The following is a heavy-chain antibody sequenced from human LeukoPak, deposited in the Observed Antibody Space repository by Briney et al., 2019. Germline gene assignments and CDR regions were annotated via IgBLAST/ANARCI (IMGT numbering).Heavy chain of an antibody. D-gene: IGHD3-10*01. CDR2: ISHDGSYE. V-gene: IGHV3-30*18. CDR3: AKDGLWFGDLTYFDY. CDR1: GFTFSSFG. J-gene: IGHJ4*02. Sequence: GGSLRLSCAGSGFTFSSFGMHWVRQAPGKGLEWVAVISHDGSYEYYADSMKGRFTISRDTSKNTLYLQMNSLRAEDTAVYYCAKDGLWFGDLTYFDYWGQGVLVTVSS.